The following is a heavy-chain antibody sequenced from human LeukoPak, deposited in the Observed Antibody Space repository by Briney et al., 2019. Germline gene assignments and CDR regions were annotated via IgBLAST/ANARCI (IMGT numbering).Heavy chain of an antibody. Sequence: KPSETLSLTCTVSGGSISSYYWSWIRQPPGKRPEWIGYIYYSGSTNYNPSLKSRVTISVDTSKNQFSLKLSSVTAADTAVYYCARDRGYCSGGSCLFYGMDVWGQGTTVTVSS. CDR2: IYYSGST. D-gene: IGHD2-15*01. CDR3: ARDRGYCSGGSCLFYGMDV. V-gene: IGHV4-59*01. CDR1: GGSISSYY. J-gene: IGHJ6*02.